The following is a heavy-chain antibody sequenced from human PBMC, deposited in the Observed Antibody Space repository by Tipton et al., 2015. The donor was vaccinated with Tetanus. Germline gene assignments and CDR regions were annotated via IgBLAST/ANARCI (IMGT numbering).Heavy chain of an antibody. CDR2: ISGSGGST. CDR1: GFTFSSYA. Sequence: SLRLSCAASGFTFSSYAMSWVRQAPGKGLEWVSAISGSGGSTYYADSVKGRFTISRDNSKNTLYLQMNSLRAEDTAVYYCGAYYLTYYDFWSGYPPELDGMDVWGQGTTVTVSS. CDR3: GAYYLTYYDFWSGYPPELDGMDV. V-gene: IGHV3-23*01. D-gene: IGHD3-3*01. J-gene: IGHJ6*02.